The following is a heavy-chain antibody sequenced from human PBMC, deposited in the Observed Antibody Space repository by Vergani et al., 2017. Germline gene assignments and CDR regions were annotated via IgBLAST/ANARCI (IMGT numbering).Heavy chain of an antibody. D-gene: IGHD3-3*02. CDR3: TKAHLTFCRASGDHYYYYGMDV. CDR1: GFTFNNYG. V-gene: IGHV3-30*02. J-gene: IGHJ6*02. Sequence: QVQLVESGGGVVQPGGSLRLSCAASGFTFNNYGMNWVRQAPGKGLEWVAFIRFDGSTTYYADSLKGRFTNSRDNSQNSLYLQMNSLKAEDTAVDYCTKAHLTFCRASGDHYYYYGMDVWGQGTTVTVSS. CDR2: IRFDGSTT.